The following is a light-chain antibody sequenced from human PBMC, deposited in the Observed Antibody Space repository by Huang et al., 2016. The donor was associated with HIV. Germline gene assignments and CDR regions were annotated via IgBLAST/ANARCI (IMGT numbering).Light chain of an antibody. J-gene: IGKJ4*01. CDR3: QQHHSWLT. CDR1: QSISNH. V-gene: IGKV3-11*01. CDR2: DAS. Sequence: IVLTQSPATLSWYLGERVTLSCRASQSISNHLAWYQQRPGQAPRLLIYDASNRVAGVPARVSGSGSGTDFTLTISSLEPEDFALYYCQQHHSWLTFGGGTKLEVK.